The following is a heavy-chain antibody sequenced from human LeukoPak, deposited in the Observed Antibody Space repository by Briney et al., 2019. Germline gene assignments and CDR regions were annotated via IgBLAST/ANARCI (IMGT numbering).Heavy chain of an antibody. V-gene: IGHV1-2*02. Sequence: AAVNVSCKASGYTFTCYYMHWVRQAPGQGIDWMGWINPNSGDTNYAQKFQGRVTMARDTSISTAHMELSRLRSDDTAVYSCARANPLYCSSTTCLFDYWGQGTLVTVSS. CDR2: INPNSGDT. J-gene: IGHJ4*02. D-gene: IGHD2-2*01. CDR1: GYTFTCYY. CDR3: ARANPLYCSSTTCLFDY.